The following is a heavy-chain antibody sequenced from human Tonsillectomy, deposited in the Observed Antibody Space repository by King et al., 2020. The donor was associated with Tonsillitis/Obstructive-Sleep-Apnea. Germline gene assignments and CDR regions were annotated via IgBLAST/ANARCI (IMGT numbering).Heavy chain of an antibody. Sequence: VQLQQWGAGLLKPSETLSLTCAVYGGSFSGYYWSWIRQPPGKGLEWIGEINHSGSTNYNPSLKSRVTISVDTSKNQFSLKLSSVTAADTAVYYCGRGYEEYCSGGSCYSRWFDPWGQGTLVTVSS. CDR2: INHSGST. V-gene: IGHV4-34*01. CDR1: GGSFSGYY. J-gene: IGHJ5*02. CDR3: GRGYEEYCSGGSCYSRWFDP. D-gene: IGHD2-15*01.